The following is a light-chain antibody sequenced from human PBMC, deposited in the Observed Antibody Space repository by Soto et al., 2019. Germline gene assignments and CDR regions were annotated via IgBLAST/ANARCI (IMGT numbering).Light chain of an antibody. CDR3: QQYNKCPKDRT. CDR2: GAS. Sequence: EIVMTQSPATLSVSPGERATLSCRASQSVSSNLAWYQQKPGQAPRLLIYGASTRATGIPARFSGSGSGTEFTHTISTLQSEDFAIYFCQQYNKCPKDRTFGQGTKVEIK. CDR1: QSVSSN. V-gene: IGKV3-15*01. J-gene: IGKJ1*01.